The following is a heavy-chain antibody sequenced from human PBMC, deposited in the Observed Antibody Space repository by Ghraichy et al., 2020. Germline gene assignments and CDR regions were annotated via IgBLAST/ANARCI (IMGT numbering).Heavy chain of an antibody. J-gene: IGHJ6*02. D-gene: IGHD6-13*01. CDR1: GGSISSYY. V-gene: IGHV4-59*01. Sequence: SQTLSLTCTVSGGSISSYYWSWIRQPPGKGLEWIGYIYYSGSTNYNPSLKSRVTISVDTSKNQFSLKLSSVTAADTAVYYCARDRTAGTSVRYYYYGMDVWGQGTTVTVSS. CDR2: IYYSGST. CDR3: ARDRTAGTSVRYYYYGMDV.